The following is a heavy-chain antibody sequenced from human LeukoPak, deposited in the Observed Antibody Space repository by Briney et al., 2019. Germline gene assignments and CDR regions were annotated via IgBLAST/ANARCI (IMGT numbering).Heavy chain of an antibody. CDR3: ARWGIGSGWYVSYYYMDV. D-gene: IGHD6-19*01. CDR2: IIPILGIA. V-gene: IGHV1-69*02. J-gene: IGHJ6*03. CDR1: GGTFSSYT. Sequence: SVKVSCKASGGTFSSYTISWVRQAPGQGLEWMGRIIPILGIANYAQKFQGRVTITADKSTSTAYMELSSLRSEDTAVYYCARWGIGSGWYVSYYYMDVWGKGTSVTVSS.